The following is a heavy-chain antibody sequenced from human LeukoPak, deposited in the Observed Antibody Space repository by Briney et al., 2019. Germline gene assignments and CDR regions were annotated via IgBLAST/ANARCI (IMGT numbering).Heavy chain of an antibody. J-gene: IGHJ4*02. V-gene: IGHV3-30-3*01. CDR1: GFTFSSYA. CDR2: ISYDGSNK. Sequence: GGSLRLSCAASGFTFSSYAMHWVRQAPGKGLEWVAVISYDGSNKYYADSVKGRFTISRDNSKNTLYLQMNSLRAEDTAVYYCARDRSGSYIEANYFDYWGQGTLVTVSS. D-gene: IGHD1-26*01. CDR3: ARDRSGSYIEANYFDY.